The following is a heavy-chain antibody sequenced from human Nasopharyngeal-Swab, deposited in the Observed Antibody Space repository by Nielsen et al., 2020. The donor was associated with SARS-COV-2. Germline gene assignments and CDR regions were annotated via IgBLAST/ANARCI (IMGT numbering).Heavy chain of an antibody. CDR1: GGSISSSNW. CDR2: IYHSGST. V-gene: IGHV4-4*02. Sequence: SETLSLTCAVSGGSISSSNWWSWVRQPPGKGLEWIGEIYHSGSTNYNPSLKSRATISVDKSKNQFSLKLSSVTAADTAVYYCARAEVWYGSGYYYGMDVWGQGTTVTVSS. D-gene: IGHD3-10*01. CDR3: ARAEVWYGSGYYYGMDV. J-gene: IGHJ6*02.